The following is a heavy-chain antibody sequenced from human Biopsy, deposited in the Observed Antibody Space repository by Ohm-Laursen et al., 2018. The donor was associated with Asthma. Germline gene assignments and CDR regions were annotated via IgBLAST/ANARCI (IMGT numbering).Heavy chain of an antibody. CDR1: GGSITSYY. J-gene: IGHJ4*02. D-gene: IGHD4-23*01. Sequence: PSDTLSLTCTVSGGSITSYYRSWIRQPPGKALEWLGYIYHSGTTNYNPSLKSRVTISVDTSKNQFSLKLTSVTAADTAVYYCARTSQRATVVHFDYWGQGTLVTVSS. CDR2: IYHSGTT. CDR3: ARTSQRATVVHFDY. V-gene: IGHV4-59*07.